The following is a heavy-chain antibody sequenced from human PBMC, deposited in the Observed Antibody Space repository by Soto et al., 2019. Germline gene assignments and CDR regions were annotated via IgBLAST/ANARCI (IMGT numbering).Heavy chain of an antibody. V-gene: IGHV3-48*01. CDR1: GFTFSSYS. CDR3: AREEGLLNWSDP. Sequence: EVQLVEYGGGLVQPGGSLRLSCAASGFTFSSYSMNWFRQAPGKGLEWVSYIGSSSSTIYYAASVKGRFTISREQAKNTQSLQKNSRRAEDTAGYYCAREEGLLNWSDPWGQGTLFTVSS. CDR2: IGSSSSTI. D-gene: IGHD1-26*01. J-gene: IGHJ5*02.